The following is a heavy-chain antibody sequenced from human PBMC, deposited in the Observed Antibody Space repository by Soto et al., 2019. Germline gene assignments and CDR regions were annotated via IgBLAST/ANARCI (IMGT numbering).Heavy chain of an antibody. Sequence: PLETLSLTCTVSGGSITNYYWTWIRQPPGKGLEWIGYIYYNGNINYNPSLKSRVTISVDTSKNQFSLKLNSVTAADTAVYYCARTYCSSTTCYDLFDSWGQGTLVTVSS. J-gene: IGHJ4*02. D-gene: IGHD2-2*01. V-gene: IGHV4-59*01. CDR1: GGSITNYY. CDR2: IYYNGNI. CDR3: ARTYCSSTTCYDLFDS.